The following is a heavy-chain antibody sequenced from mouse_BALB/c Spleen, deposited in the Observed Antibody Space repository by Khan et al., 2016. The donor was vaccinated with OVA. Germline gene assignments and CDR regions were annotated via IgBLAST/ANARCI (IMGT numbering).Heavy chain of an antibody. J-gene: IGHJ3*01. Sequence: QVQLKQSGAELVRPGVSVRISCKGSGYTFTDYAMHWVKQSHPKSLEWIGVISTYYGDADYNQKFKGKATMTVDRSSSTAYMELARLTSEDSAIYYGARGGKFAYWGQGTLVTVSA. CDR3: ARGGKFAY. D-gene: IGHD1-1*02. V-gene: IGHV1S137*01. CDR1: GYTFTDYA. CDR2: ISTYYGDA.